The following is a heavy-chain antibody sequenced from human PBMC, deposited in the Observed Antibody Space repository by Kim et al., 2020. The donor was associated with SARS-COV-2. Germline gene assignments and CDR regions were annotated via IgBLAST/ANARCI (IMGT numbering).Heavy chain of an antibody. D-gene: IGHD3-3*01. Sequence: RFTISRDNAKNSLYLQMNSLRAEDTAVYYCARGERFTISTYYYYCYGMDVWGQGTTVTVSS. J-gene: IGHJ6*02. CDR3: ARGERFTISTYYYYCYGMDV. V-gene: IGHV3-11*06.